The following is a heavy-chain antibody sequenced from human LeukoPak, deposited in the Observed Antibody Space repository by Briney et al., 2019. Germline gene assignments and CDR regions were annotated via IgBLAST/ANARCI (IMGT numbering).Heavy chain of an antibody. Sequence: SGTLSLTCTVSGGSISSHYWSWIRQSAGKGLEWIGRIDASGSTRFNPSLKSRVTMSVDTSNNHFSLKLTSVTAADTAVYYCARSGRGGIAAAGRGGNWFDPWGQGTLVTVSS. CDR1: GGSISSHY. D-gene: IGHD6-13*01. J-gene: IGHJ5*02. V-gene: IGHV4-4*07. CDR3: ARSGRGGIAAAGRGGNWFDP. CDR2: IDASGST.